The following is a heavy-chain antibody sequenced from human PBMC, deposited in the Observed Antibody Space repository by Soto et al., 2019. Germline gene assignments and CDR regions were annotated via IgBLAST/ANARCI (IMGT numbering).Heavy chain of an antibody. CDR2: ISAYNGNT. D-gene: IGHD1-1*01. CDR3: ARDEADKLEELFDY. CDR1: GYTFTSYG. V-gene: IGHV1-18*01. Sequence: ASVKVSCKASGYTFTSYGISWVRQAPGQGLEWMGWISAYNGNTNYAQKLQGRVTMTTDTSTSTAYMELRSLRSDDTAVYYCARDEADKLEELFDYWGQGTLVTASS. J-gene: IGHJ4*02.